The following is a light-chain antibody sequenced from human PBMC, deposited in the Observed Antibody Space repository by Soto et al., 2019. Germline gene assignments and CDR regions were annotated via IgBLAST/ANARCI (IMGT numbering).Light chain of an antibody. V-gene: IGKV3-11*01. Sequence: EIVLTQSPATLSLSPGERATLSCRASQSVSNYLAWYQQKPGQAPRLLIYAASNRATGIPARFSGSGSRTDFTLTISSLEPEDFAVYYCQQRSNWPSTFGPGTKVDIK. CDR1: QSVSNY. CDR2: AAS. CDR3: QQRSNWPST. J-gene: IGKJ3*01.